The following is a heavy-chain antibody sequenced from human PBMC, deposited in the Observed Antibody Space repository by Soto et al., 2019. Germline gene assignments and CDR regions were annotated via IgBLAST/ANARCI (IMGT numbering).Heavy chain of an antibody. V-gene: IGHV3-15*01. CDR1: GLTFSNVW. CDR2: IKSKSDGETA. J-gene: IGHJ4*02. Sequence: EVQLVESGGGSVKPGGSLRLSCAASGLTFSNVWMTWVRQAPGKGLEWVGRIKSKSDGETADVAAPVKARFTISRDDSKNTVFLEMNSLKSEDTALYYCAITAMINRDSSTSFDYWGRGTKVTVSS. CDR3: AITAMINRDSSTSFDY. D-gene: IGHD5-18*01.